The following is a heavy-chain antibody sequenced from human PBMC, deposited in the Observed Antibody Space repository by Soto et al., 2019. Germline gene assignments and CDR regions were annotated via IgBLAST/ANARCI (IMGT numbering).Heavy chain of an antibody. Sequence: GASVKVSCKASGYTFTGYYMHWVRQAPGQGLEWMGWINPNSGGTNYVQKFQGRVTMTRDTSISTAYMELSRLRSDDTAVYYCARWGAMVRGVIKSPRPYYYYGMDVWGQGTTVTVSS. CDR1: GYTFTGYY. V-gene: IGHV1-2*02. J-gene: IGHJ6*02. CDR2: INPNSGGT. CDR3: ARWGAMVRGVIKSPRPYYYYGMDV. D-gene: IGHD3-10*01.